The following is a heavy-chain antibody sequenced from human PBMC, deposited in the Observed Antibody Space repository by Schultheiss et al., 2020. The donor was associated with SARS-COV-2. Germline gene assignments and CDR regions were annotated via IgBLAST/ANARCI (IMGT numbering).Heavy chain of an antibody. CDR2: ISSSSTYI. Sequence: GGSLRLSCAASGFTFSSYSMNWVRQAPGKGLEWVSSISSSSTYIYYADSVKGRFTISRDNAKNSLYLQMNSLRAEDTAVYYCARARRDGYFPNWFDPWGQGTLVTVSS. CDR1: GFTFSSYS. D-gene: IGHD5-24*01. V-gene: IGHV3-21*01. CDR3: ARARRDGYFPNWFDP. J-gene: IGHJ5*02.